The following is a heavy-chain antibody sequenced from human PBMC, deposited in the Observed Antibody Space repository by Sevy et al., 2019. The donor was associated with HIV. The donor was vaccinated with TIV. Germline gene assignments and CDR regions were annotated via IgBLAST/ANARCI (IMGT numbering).Heavy chain of an antibody. CDR2: VSGSGATT. CDR3: ARDLQVDDAFDI. Sequence: GGSLRLSCAASGFTFVTYAMNWVRQAPGKGLEWVSGVSGSGATTLYADSVKGRFTISRDNAKNSLYLQMNSLRAEDTAVYYCARDLQVDDAFDIWGQGTMVTVSS. V-gene: IGHV3-23*01. J-gene: IGHJ3*02. CDR1: GFTFVTYA.